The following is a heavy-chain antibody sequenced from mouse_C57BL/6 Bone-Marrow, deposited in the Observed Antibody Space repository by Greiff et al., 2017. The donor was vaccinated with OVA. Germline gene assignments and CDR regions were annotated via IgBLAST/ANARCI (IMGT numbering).Heavy chain of an antibody. J-gene: IGHJ4*01. Sequence: EVKLMESGPELVKPGDSVKISCKASGYSFTGYFMNWVMQSHGKSLEWIGRINPYNGDTFYNHKFKGKATLTVDKSSSTAHMELRSLTSEDSAVYYCATYYSNHVYAMDYWGKGTSVTVSS. V-gene: IGHV1-20*01. D-gene: IGHD2-5*01. CDR1: GYSFTGYF. CDR3: ATYYSNHVYAMDY. CDR2: INPYNGDT.